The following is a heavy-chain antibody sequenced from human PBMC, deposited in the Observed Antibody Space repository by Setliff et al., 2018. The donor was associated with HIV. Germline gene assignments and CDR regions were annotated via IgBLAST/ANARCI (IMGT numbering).Heavy chain of an antibody. D-gene: IGHD2-15*01. CDR3: AKDGGGDYYYYMDV. V-gene: IGHV3-48*01. J-gene: IGHJ6*03. CDR2: ITADSKII. CDR1: GFTFSRYS. Sequence: GGSLRLSCTSSGFTFSRYSMNWVRQAPGKGLEWVAYITADSKIISYAGSVKGRFTISRDNAKNSVYLQVNSLRVEDTAMYYCAKDGGGDYYYYMDVWGKGTTVTVSS.